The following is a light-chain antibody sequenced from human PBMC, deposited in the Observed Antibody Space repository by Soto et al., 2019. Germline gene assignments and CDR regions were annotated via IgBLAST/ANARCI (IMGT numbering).Light chain of an antibody. Sequence: QAVVTQEPSLTVSLGGTVTLTCDSSTGPVTSGHWPYWLQQKPGQAPRTLIYDTSKKHSWTPARFSGSLLGGKAALTLSGAQPEDEADYYCFLSYSGARPVVFGGGTKVTV. CDR2: DTS. V-gene: IGLV7-46*01. J-gene: IGLJ2*01. CDR1: TGPVTSGHW. CDR3: FLSYSGARPVV.